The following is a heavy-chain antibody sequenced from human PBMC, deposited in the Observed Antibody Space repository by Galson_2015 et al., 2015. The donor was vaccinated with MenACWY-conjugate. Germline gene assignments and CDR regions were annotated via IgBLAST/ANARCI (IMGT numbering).Heavy chain of an antibody. D-gene: IGHD6-13*01. Sequence: SLRLSCAASGFTFSSYAMSWVRQAPGKGLEWVSAISGSGGSTYYADSVKGRFTISRDNSKNTLYLQMNSLRAEDTAVYYRAKVAYSSSWYGGWFDPWGQGTLVTVSS. CDR3: AKVAYSSSWYGGWFDP. V-gene: IGHV3-23*01. CDR1: GFTFSSYA. J-gene: IGHJ5*02. CDR2: ISGSGGST.